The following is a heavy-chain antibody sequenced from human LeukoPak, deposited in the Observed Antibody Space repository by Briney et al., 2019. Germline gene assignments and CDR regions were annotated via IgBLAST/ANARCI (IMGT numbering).Heavy chain of an antibody. J-gene: IGHJ4*02. D-gene: IGHD3-22*01. CDR1: GFTFSSYW. Sequence: GGSLRLSCAASGFTFSSYWMSWVRQAPGKGLEWVANIKQDGSEKYYVDSVKGRFIISRDNAKNSLYLQMNSLRAEDTAVYYCARDLLVGGSGYHYWGQGTLVTVSS. V-gene: IGHV3-7*01. CDR3: ARDLLVGGSGYHY. CDR2: IKQDGSEK.